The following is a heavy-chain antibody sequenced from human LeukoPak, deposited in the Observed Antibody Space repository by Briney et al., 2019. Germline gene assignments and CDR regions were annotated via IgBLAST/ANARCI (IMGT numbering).Heavy chain of an antibody. J-gene: IGHJ4*02. D-gene: IGHD3-10*01. V-gene: IGHV4-39*07. CDR1: GGSISSSSYY. CDR2: IYYSGST. CDR3: ARESATVRGVIIDY. Sequence: SETLSLTCTVSGGSISSSSYYWGWIRQPPGKGLEWIGSIYYSGSTYYNPSLKSRVTISVDTSKSQFSLKLSSVTAADTAVYYCARESATVRGVIIDYWGQGTLVTVSS.